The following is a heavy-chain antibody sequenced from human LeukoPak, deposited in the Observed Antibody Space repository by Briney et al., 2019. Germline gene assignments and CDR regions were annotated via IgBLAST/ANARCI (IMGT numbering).Heavy chain of an antibody. D-gene: IGHD3-16*02. Sequence: SETLSLTCAVYGGSFSSYSWSWISQPPGKGLEWIGEINLSVSTNYNQNLKNGSTLTVDTSKNQFSLKLISVTAADMAVYYCASRPAVGGVIPFDYWGQGTLVTVSS. CDR3: ASRPAVGGVIPFDY. V-gene: IGHV4-34*01. CDR1: GGSFSSYS. J-gene: IGHJ4*02. CDR2: INLSVST.